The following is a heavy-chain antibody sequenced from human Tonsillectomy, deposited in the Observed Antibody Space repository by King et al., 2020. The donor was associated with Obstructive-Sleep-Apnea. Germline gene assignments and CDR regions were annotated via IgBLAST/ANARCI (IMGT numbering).Heavy chain of an antibody. J-gene: IGHJ6*02. CDR1: GFSFSDYY. V-gene: IGHV3-11*06. D-gene: IGHD2-21*01. CDR3: ARDSIVVEIAASDGMDI. CDR2: ISSSYGYT. Sequence: VQLVESGGGLVKPGGSLRLSCAASGFSFSDYYMSWIRQAPGKGLEWISYISSSYGYTKYADSVKGRFTVSRDNAKNSLYLQMSNLRVEEPAVYYCARDSIVVEIAASDGMDIWGQGTTVTVSS.